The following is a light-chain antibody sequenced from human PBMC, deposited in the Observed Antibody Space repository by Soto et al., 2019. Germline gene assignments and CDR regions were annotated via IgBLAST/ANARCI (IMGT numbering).Light chain of an antibody. J-gene: IGKJ4*01. CDR1: QSVSSY. Sequence: IVLTKSPATLSLSPWERATLSCRASQSVSSYLAWYQQKPGQAPRLLIYDASNRATGIPARFSGSGSGTEFSLTISRLEPEDFAVYYCQQFSSYPLTFGGGTKVDIK. CDR2: DAS. CDR3: QQFSSYPLT. V-gene: IGKV3-11*01.